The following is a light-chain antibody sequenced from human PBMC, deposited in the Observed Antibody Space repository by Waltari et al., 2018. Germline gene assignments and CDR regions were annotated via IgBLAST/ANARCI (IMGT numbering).Light chain of an antibody. Sequence: QSVLTQPPSVSAAPGQKVTISCPGSRSNLGNDYVSWYQQLPGTAPKLFVYENNKRPSGIPDRFSGSKSGTSATLGITGLQTGDETDYYCGTWDTSLSALIFGGGTKLTVL. CDR2: ENN. V-gene: IGLV1-51*02. J-gene: IGLJ2*01. CDR1: RSNLGNDY. CDR3: GTWDTSLSALI.